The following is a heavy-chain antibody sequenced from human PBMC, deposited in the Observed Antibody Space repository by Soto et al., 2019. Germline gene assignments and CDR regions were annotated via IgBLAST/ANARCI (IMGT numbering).Heavy chain of an antibody. CDR3: ASFWSGPSFPFDY. D-gene: IGHD3-3*01. CDR1: GGTFSSYA. J-gene: IGHJ4*02. Sequence: GASVKVSCKASGGTFSSYAISWVRQAPGQGLEWMGGIIPIFGTVNYAQKFQGRVTITADESTSTAYMELSSLRSEDTAVYYCASFWSGPSFPFDYWGQGTLVTVSS. CDR2: IIPIFGTV. V-gene: IGHV1-69*13.